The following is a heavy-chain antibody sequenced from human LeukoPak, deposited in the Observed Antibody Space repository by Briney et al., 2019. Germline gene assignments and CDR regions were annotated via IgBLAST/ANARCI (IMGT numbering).Heavy chain of an antibody. CDR3: ARLGSWFDP. J-gene: IGHJ5*02. D-gene: IGHD2-2*03. V-gene: IGHV4-39*01. Sequence: SETLSLTCTVSGGSISSSIYYWGWIRQPPGTGLEWIGNIYHSGNTYYNPSLKSRVTISVDTSKNQFSLKLSSVTAADTAVYYCARLGSWFDPWGQGTLVTVSS. CDR2: IYHSGNT. CDR1: GGSISSSIYY.